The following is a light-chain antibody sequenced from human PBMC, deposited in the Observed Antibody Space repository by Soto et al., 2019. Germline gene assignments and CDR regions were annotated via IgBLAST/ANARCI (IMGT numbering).Light chain of an antibody. J-gene: IGLJ2*01. CDR1: SSDVGGYNC. Sequence: QSVLTQPASVSGSPGQSITISCTGTSSDVGGYNCVSWYQQHPGKAPKLMIYAVSNRPSGVSNRFSGSKSGNTASLTISGLQAEDEADYYCSSCTTSSTVVFGGGTKLTVL. CDR2: AVS. CDR3: SSCTTSSTVV. V-gene: IGLV2-14*01.